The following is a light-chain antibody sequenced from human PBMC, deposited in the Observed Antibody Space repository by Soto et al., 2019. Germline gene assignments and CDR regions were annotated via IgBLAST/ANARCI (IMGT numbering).Light chain of an antibody. CDR3: SSFTNSILV. J-gene: IGLJ3*02. Sequence: QSALTQPRSVSGSPGQSVTISCTGTSSDVGGYDFVSWYQQHPGKAPKLMISDVSKRPSGVPDRFSGSKSGNTASLTISGLQAEDEAHYYCSSFTNSILVFGGGTKLTVL. V-gene: IGLV2-11*01. CDR1: SSDVGGYDF. CDR2: DVS.